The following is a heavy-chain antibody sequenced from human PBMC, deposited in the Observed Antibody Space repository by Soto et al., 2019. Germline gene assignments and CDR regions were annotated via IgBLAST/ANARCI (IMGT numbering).Heavy chain of an antibody. CDR1: GGSISNDNYY. CDR3: ARTTSPAPFYDDRADYER. Sequence: SETLSLTCTVSGGSISNDNYYLSWIRQPPGKGLEWIAYIYYSGSTYYNPSLKSRLTISVDPSKNQFSLKLSSVTAADTAVYYCARTTSPAPFYDDRADYERWGQGTGVTVSS. V-gene: IGHV4-30-4*01. CDR2: IYYSGST. D-gene: IGHD3-16*01. J-gene: IGHJ4*02.